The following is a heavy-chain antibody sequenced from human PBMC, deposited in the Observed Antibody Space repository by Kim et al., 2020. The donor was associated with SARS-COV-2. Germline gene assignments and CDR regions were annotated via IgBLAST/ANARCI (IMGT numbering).Heavy chain of an antibody. V-gene: IGHV3-30*04. CDR2: ISNDGINK. D-gene: IGHD3-10*01. Sequence: GGSLRLSCEASGFNFSAHAMHWVRQSAGKGLEWVSAISNDGINKKGADSVQGRFTVSRDNSKTSLYLQLSRLRTEDTAVYYCARERTFGSGSVDGFDIWGQGTIVTVA. CDR3: ARERTFGSGSVDGFDI. J-gene: IGHJ3*02. CDR1: GFNFSAHA.